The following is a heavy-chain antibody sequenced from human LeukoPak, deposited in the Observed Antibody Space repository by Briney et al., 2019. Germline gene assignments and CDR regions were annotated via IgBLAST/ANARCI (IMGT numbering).Heavy chain of an antibody. V-gene: IGHV4-4*07. CDR1: GGSISSYY. CDR3: AREYSSSWDAFDI. D-gene: IGHD6-13*01. CDR2: IYTSGST. J-gene: IGHJ3*02. Sequence: PSETLSLTCTVSGGSISSYYWSWIRQPAGKGLEWIGRIYTSGSTNYNPSLKSRVTISVDRSKNQFSLKLSSVTAADTAVYYCAREYSSSWDAFDIWGQGTMVTVSS.